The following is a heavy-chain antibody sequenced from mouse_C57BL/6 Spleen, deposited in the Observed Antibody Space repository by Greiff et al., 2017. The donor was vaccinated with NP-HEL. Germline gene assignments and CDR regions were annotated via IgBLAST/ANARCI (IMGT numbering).Heavy chain of an antibody. CDR1: GYSFTGYY. CDR3: ARVFYRPYAMDY. V-gene: IGHV1-42*01. Sequence: EVQLQQSGPELVKPGASVKISCKASGYSFTGYYMNWVKQSPEKSLEWIGEINPSTGGTTYNQKFKAKATLTVDKSSSTAYMQLKSLTSEDSAVYYCARVFYRPYAMDYWGQGTSVTVSS. CDR2: INPSTGGT. J-gene: IGHJ4*01.